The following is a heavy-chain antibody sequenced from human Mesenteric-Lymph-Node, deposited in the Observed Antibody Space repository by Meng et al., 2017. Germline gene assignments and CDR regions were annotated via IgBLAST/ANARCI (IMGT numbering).Heavy chain of an antibody. V-gene: IGHV3-66*01. CDR2: MYSGGRT. Sequence: EVHLVESGGGLVQPGGSLRLSCAASGFTVDSNYMNWVHQAPGKGLEWVSVMYSGGRTFYADSVKGRFTVSRDNSKNTLYLQMYSLRVEDTAVYYCARDLWFDPWGQGTLVTVSS. J-gene: IGHJ5*02. CDR1: GFTVDSNY. CDR3: ARDLWFDP.